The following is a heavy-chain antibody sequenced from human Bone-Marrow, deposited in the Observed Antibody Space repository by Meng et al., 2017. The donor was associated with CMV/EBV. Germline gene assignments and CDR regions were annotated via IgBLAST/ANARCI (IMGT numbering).Heavy chain of an antibody. J-gene: IGHJ2*01. D-gene: IGHD3-22*01. CDR1: GGSISSGGYY. CDR3: ARYLHYNSSGYQNWYFDL. CDR2: IYYSGST. V-gene: IGHV4-31*03. Sequence: SETLSLTCTVSGGSISSGGYYWSWIRQPPGKGLEWIGYIYYSGSTYYNPSLKSRVTISVDTSKNQFSLKLSSVTAANTAVYYGARYLHYNSSGYQNWYFDLWGRGTLVTVSS.